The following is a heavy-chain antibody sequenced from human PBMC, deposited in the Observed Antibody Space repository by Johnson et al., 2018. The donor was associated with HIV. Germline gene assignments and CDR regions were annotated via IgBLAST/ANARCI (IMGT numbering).Heavy chain of an antibody. CDR1: GFTFDDYA. CDR2: IYSGGST. CDR3: ARYGYRPEAAFDI. J-gene: IGHJ3*02. V-gene: IGHV3-66*01. D-gene: IGHD5-24*01. Sequence: VQLVESGGGLVQPGRSLRLSCAASGFTFDDYAMHWVRQPPGKGLEWVSVIYSGGSTYYADSVKCRFTISRDSSKNTLYLQMNSLRAEDTAVYYCARYGYRPEAAFDIWGQGTMVTVSS.